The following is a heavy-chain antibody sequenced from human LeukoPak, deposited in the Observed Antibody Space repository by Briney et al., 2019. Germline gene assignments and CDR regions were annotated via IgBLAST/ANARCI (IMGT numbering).Heavy chain of an antibody. CDR2: INRNSGGT. CDR3: ARDRSVYYDSSGYSWWSFDY. D-gene: IGHD3-22*01. V-gene: IGHV1-2*02. J-gene: IGHJ4*02. Sequence: ASVKVSCKASGYTFTGYYMHWVRQAPGQGLECMGWINRNSGGTYYAHKVQGRVTMTRDTSISTAYMELSRLRSDDTAVYYCARDRSVYYDSSGYSWWSFDYWGQGTLVTVSS. CDR1: GYTFTGYY.